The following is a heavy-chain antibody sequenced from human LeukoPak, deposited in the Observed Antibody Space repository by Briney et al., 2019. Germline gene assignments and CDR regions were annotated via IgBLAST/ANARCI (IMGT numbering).Heavy chain of an antibody. CDR3: ATSNDAKIAPFDH. V-gene: IGHV4-4*09. CDR2: INAKGET. J-gene: IGHJ4*02. D-gene: IGHD2-21*01. CDR1: GVSMSAYQ. Sequence: SETLSLTCTVSGVSMSAYQWSWVRQSPEKGLEWIGCINAKGETSYNPSLKSRVTTSVDTSKSQFSLRLTSVTAADTAVYYCATSNDAKIAPFDHWGQGAPVTVSS.